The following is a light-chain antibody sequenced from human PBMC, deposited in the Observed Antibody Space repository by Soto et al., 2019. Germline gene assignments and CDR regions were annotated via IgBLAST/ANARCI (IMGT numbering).Light chain of an antibody. J-gene: IGKJ2*01. CDR3: QQYNKGPHT. V-gene: IGKV3D-15*01. Sequence: IVMTQSPGTLSVSPGERATLSCRASQSVSTNLTWYQKKPGQAPRLLVFGASTRATGIAARFSGSGSATDLTLTITSLQSEDYGVYYCQQYNKGPHTFGPGTQLEIK. CDR2: GAS. CDR1: QSVSTN.